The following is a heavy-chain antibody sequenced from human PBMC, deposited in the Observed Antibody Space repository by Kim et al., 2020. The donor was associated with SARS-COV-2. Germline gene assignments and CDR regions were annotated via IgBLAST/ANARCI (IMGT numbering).Heavy chain of an antibody. CDR3: AREKGRYSS. CDR2: INHSGST. D-gene: IGHD6-13*01. V-gene: IGHV4-34*01. Sequence: SETLSLTCAVYGGSFSGYYWSWIRQPPGKGLEWIGEINHSGSTNYNPSLKSRVTISVDTSKNQFSLKLSSVTAADTAVYYCAREKGRYSSWGQGTLVTGSS. J-gene: IGHJ4*02. CDR1: GGSFSGYY.